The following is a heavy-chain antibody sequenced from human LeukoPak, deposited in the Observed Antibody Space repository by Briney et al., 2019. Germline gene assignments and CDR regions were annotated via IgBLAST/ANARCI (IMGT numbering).Heavy chain of an antibody. CDR2: IDYDGST. CDR3: ARARRDMGNWHGFDY. J-gene: IGHJ4*02. V-gene: IGHV4-59*01. Sequence: PSETLSLTCTVSGGSIRSYYWNWIRQPPGKGLEWIGYIDYDGSTNYNPSLRSRVTISVDTSKNQLSLELTSVTAADTAIYYCARARRDMGNWHGFDYWGQGTLVTVSS. D-gene: IGHD1-1*01. CDR1: GGSIRSYY.